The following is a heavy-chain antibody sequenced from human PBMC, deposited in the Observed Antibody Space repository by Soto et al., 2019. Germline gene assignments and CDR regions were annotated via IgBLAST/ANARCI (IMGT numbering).Heavy chain of an antibody. CDR3: ARDRGYLLTGYSPFDY. CDR1: GGSFSGYY. D-gene: IGHD3-9*01. V-gene: IGHV4-34*01. CDR2: INHSGST. J-gene: IGHJ4*02. Sequence: SETLSLTCAVYGGSFSGYYWSWIRQPPGKGLEWIGEINHSGSTNYNPSLKSRVTISVDTSKNQFSLKLSSVTAADTAVYYCARDRGYLLTGYSPFDYWGQGTLVTVSS.